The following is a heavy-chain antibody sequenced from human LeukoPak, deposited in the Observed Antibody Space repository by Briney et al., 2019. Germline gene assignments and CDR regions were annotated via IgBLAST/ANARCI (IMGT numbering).Heavy chain of an antibody. CDR3: AKGGKYFYDSSGLLDV. CDR2: ITWDGGST. J-gene: IGHJ6*04. D-gene: IGHD3-22*01. V-gene: IGHV3-43D*03. Sequence: GGSLRLSCAASGFTFDDYAMHWVRQAPVKGLEWVSLITWDGGSTYYADSVKGRFTISRDNRKNSLYLQMNSLRAEDTALYYCAKGGKYFYDSSGLLDVWGKGTTVTVSS. CDR1: GFTFDDYA.